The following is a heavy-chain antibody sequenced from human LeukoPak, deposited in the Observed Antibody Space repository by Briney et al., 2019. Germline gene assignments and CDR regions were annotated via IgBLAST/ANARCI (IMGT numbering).Heavy chain of an antibody. V-gene: IGHV1-46*01. Sequence: ASVNVSCKSSGYTFTRYYLHWVRQAPGQGLEWIGIINPSGGRTNNAQQFQGRVTMTRDTSTSTVYMQLSSLRSEDTAVYCCARDLAIAAAPYGMDVWGQGTTVTVSS. CDR3: ARDLAIAAAPYGMDV. D-gene: IGHD6-13*01. CDR2: INPSGGRT. CDR1: GYTFTRYY. J-gene: IGHJ6*02.